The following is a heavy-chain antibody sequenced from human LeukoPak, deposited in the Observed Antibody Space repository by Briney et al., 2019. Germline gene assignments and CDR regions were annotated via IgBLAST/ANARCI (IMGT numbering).Heavy chain of an antibody. CDR1: GYTFTVYY. CDR2: INPNSGGT. D-gene: IGHD3-10*01. CDR3: ARDRGGSYYFDY. V-gene: IGHV1-2*02. J-gene: IGHJ4*02. Sequence: ASVKVSCKASGYTFTVYYMHWVRQAPGQGLEWMGWINPNSGGTNYAQKFQGRVTMTRDTSISTAYMELSRLRSDDTAVYYCARDRGGSYYFDYWGQGTLVTVSS.